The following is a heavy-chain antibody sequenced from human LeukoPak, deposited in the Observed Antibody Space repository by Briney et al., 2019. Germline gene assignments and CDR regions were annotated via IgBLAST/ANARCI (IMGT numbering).Heavy chain of an antibody. CDR3: ARWAYCGSTSCYGRYYYYYMDV. D-gene: IGHD2-2*01. CDR2: INHSGST. J-gene: IGHJ6*03. Sequence: TPSETLSLTCAVYGGSFSGYYWSWIRQPPGKGLEWIGEINHSGSTNYNPSLKSRVTISVDTSKNQFSLKLSSVTAADTAVYYCARWAYCGSTSCYGRYYYYYMDVWGKGTTVTVSS. CDR1: GGSFSGYY. V-gene: IGHV4-34*01.